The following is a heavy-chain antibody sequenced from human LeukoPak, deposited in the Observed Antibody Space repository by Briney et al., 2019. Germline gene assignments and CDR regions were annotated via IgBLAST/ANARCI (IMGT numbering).Heavy chain of an antibody. CDR2: ISSSGSTI. J-gene: IGHJ4*02. D-gene: IGHD3-3*01. V-gene: IGHV3-48*03. Sequence: GGPLRLSCAASGFTFSSYEMNWVRQAPGKGLEWVSYISSSGSTIYYADSVKGRFTISRDNAKNSLYLQMNSLRAEDTAVYYCARDSHYDFWSGPSFDYWGQGTLVTVSS. CDR1: GFTFSSYE. CDR3: ARDSHYDFWSGPSFDY.